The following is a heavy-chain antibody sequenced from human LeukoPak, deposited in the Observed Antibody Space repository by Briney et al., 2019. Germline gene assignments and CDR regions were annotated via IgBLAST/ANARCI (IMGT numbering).Heavy chain of an antibody. Sequence: SETLSLTCTVSGGSISSSSYYWGWIRQPPGKGLEWIGSIYYNETTYHNPSLKSRVTLSVNTYKNQFSLRLSSVTAADTASYFCARQRLAYSGGDWHTRSYFDYWGQGTLVTVSS. CDR3: ARQRLAYSGGDWHTRSYFDY. CDR1: GGSISSSSYY. V-gene: IGHV4-39*01. D-gene: IGHD2-21*02. CDR2: IYYNETT. J-gene: IGHJ4*02.